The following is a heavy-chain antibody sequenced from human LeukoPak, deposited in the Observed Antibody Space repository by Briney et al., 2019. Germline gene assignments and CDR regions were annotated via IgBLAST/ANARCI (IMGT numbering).Heavy chain of an antibody. CDR3: AKDRAVGAALDY. CDR1: GFTFSSYG. V-gene: IGHV3-30*18. CDR2: ISYDGSSK. Sequence: GGSLRLSCAASGFTFSSYGMHWVRQAPGKGLEWVAVISYDGSSKYYADSVKGRFTISRDNSKNTLYLQMNSLRAEDTAVYYCAKDRAVGAALDYWGQGTLVTVSS. D-gene: IGHD1-26*01. J-gene: IGHJ4*02.